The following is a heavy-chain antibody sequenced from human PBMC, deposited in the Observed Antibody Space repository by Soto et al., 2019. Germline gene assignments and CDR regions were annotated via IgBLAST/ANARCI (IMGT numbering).Heavy chain of an antibody. CDR1: GYTFRSYD. J-gene: IGHJ5*01. V-gene: IGHV1-8*01. CDR3: ARAYGVGSFDF. Sequence: QVQLVQSGAEVKKPGASVKVSCTGSGYTFRSYDIHWVRQATGQGLEWLGWVNANTGNTGYAQKFQGRVTMTRDMSKSSAYMEVNSLTSEDTAIYYCARAYGVGSFDFWGQGTHVSVSS. D-gene: IGHD2-8*01. CDR2: VNANTGNT.